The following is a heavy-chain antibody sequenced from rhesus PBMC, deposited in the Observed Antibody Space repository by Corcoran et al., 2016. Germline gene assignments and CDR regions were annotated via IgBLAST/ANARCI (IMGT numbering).Heavy chain of an antibody. CDR3: ARGSRYYYFDY. J-gene: IGHJ4*01. CDR1: GGSISGYY. D-gene: IGHD1-44*02. CDR2: IYGSGSST. V-gene: IGHV4-73*01. Sequence: QVQLQQWGEGLVKPSETLSLTCAVYGGSISGYYYWSWIRQPPGKGLEWIGYIYGSGSSTNYNPSLKSRVTLSVDTSKNQRSLKLSSVTAADTAVYYCARGSRYYYFDYWGQGVLVTVSS.